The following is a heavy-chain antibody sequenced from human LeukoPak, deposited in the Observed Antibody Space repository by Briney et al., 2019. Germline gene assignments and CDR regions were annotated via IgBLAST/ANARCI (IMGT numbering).Heavy chain of an antibody. CDR1: GFTFSSYG. D-gene: IGHD3-10*01. V-gene: IGHV3-33*01. J-gene: IGHJ4*02. CDR3: ARYGSGSNYRDPFDS. CDR2: IWYDGSNK. Sequence: GRSLRLSCAASGFTFSSYGMHWVRQAPGKGLEWVAVIWYDGSNKYYADSVRGRFTVSRDNAKNSVYLQMNSLRAEDTAVYFCARYGSGSNYRDPFDSWGQGTLVTVSS.